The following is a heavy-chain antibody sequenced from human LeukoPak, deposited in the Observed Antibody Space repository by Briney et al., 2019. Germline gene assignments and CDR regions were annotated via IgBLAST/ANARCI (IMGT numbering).Heavy chain of an antibody. CDR3: ARDRSYCSGGSCYPPHYGMDV. Sequence: GGSLRLSCAASGFTFSSYSMNWVRQAPGKGLEWVSSISSSSSYIYYADSVKGRFTISRDNAKNSLYLQMNSLRAEDTAVYYCARDRSYCSGGSCYPPHYGMDVWGKRTTVTVSS. D-gene: IGHD2-15*01. V-gene: IGHV3-21*01. CDR2: ISSSSSYI. J-gene: IGHJ6*04. CDR1: GFTFSSYS.